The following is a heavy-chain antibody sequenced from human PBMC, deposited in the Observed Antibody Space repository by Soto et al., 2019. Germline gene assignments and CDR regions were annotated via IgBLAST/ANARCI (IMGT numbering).Heavy chain of an antibody. CDR1: GFTFSTYA. Sequence: HPGGSLRLSCVVSGFTFSTYAMNWVRQAPGKGLEWVSGITGSGGRTYYADSLKGRFTISRDNSKNTLYLHMNSLRADDTGVYYCAKSWEYSSSGFDYWGQGTVVTVSS. J-gene: IGHJ4*02. CDR3: AKSWEYSSSGFDY. D-gene: IGHD6-6*01. CDR2: ITGSGGRT. V-gene: IGHV3-23*01.